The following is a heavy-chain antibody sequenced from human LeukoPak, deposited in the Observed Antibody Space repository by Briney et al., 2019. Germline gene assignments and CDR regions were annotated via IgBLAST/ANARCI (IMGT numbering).Heavy chain of an antibody. CDR3: ARDLPDYGDPGAI. Sequence: SVKVSCKASEGTFSSYAISWVRQAPGQGLEWMGGIIPIFGTANYAQKFQGRVTITADESTSTAYMELSSLRSEDTAVYYCARDLPDYGDPGAIWGQGTMVTVSS. V-gene: IGHV1-69*01. D-gene: IGHD4-17*01. CDR2: IIPIFGTA. J-gene: IGHJ3*02. CDR1: EGTFSSYA.